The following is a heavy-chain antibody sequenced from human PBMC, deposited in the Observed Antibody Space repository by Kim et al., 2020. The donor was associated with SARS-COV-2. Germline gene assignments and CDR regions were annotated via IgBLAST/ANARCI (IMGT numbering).Heavy chain of an antibody. CDR2: TI. D-gene: IGHD1-1*01. Sequence: TIYYADSVKGRFTISRDNAKNSLYLQMNSLRDEDTAVYYCARDGYDFDYWGQGTLVTVSS. V-gene: IGHV3-48*02. CDR3: ARDGYDFDY. J-gene: IGHJ4*02.